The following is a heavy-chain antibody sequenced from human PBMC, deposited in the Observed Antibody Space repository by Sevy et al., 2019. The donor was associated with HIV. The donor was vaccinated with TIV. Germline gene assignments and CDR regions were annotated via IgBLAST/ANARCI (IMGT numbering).Heavy chain of an antibody. D-gene: IGHD3-22*01. CDR2: ISGGGGNT. CDR3: ARKYHDTSGYPRYSMDV. Sequence: GGSLRLSCAASGFTFSTYAMYWVRQAPGKGLEDVSAISGGGGNTYYGTSVKGRFTVSRDNAKNTLYLQMGSLRAEDMAVYFCARKYHDTSGYPRYSMDVWGQGTTVTVSS. V-gene: IGHV3-64*01. J-gene: IGHJ6*02. CDR1: GFTFSTYA.